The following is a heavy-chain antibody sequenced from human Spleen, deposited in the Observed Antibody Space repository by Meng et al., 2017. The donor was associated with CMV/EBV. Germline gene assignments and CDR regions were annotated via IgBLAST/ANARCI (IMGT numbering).Heavy chain of an antibody. CDR2: IVPMFNAT. J-gene: IGHJ6*02. D-gene: IGHD3-10*02. Sequence: SVKVSCKASGYDFLSYGISWVRQAPGQGLEWMGGIVPMFNATNYAQKFQGRVTLRTEESTVTAYMELSSLTSEDTAVYYCVRDTLGVRGVILGASYYYYYGMDVWGQGTAVTVSS. CDR1: GYDFLSYG. CDR3: VRDTLGVRGVILGASYYYYYGMDV. V-gene: IGHV1-69*05.